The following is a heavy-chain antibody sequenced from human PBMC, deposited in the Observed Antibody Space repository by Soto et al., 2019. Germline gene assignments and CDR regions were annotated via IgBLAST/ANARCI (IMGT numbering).Heavy chain of an antibody. J-gene: IGHJ4*02. CDR2: LYYGRSA. CDR1: GDSISTYY. CDR3: ALRSMAVVPEY. D-gene: IGHD3-22*01. Sequence: QVQLQESGPGLVKPSETLSLTCAVSGDSISTYYCMWIRQPPGKGLESIGYLYYGRSANYNPSLKSRVTLSVDTSTNQCSLTLSSMTAADTAVYFCALRSMAVVPEYWGQVTLVTVSS. V-gene: IGHV4-59*01.